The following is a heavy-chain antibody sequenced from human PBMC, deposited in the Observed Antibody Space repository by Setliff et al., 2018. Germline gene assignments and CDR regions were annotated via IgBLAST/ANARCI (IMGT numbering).Heavy chain of an antibody. CDR3: ARRETYYNFWSGYYAY. Sequence: ASVKVSCKVSGYTLTELSMHWVRQAPGKGLEWMGGFDPEDGETIYAQKFQGRVTMTEDTSTDTAYMELSSLRSEDTAVYYCARRETYYNFWSGYYAYWGQGTLVTVSS. CDR2: FDPEDGET. V-gene: IGHV1-24*01. D-gene: IGHD3-3*01. CDR1: GYTLTELS. J-gene: IGHJ4*02.